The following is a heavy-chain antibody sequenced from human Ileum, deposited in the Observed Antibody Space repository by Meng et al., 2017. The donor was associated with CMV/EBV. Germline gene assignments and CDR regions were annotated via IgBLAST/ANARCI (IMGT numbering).Heavy chain of an antibody. J-gene: IGHJ4*02. Sequence: LTCTVSGGSVSSCSYYWSWIRQPPGKGLEWIGYIYYSGSTNYNPSLKSRVTISVDTSKNQFSLKLSSVTAADTAVYYCARDEGASILWGQGTLVTVSS. CDR2: IYYSGST. CDR1: GGSVSSCSYY. V-gene: IGHV4-61*01. D-gene: IGHD1-26*01. CDR3: ARDEGASIL.